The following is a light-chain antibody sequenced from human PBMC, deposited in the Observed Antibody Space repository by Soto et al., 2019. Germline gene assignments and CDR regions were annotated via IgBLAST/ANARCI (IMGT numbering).Light chain of an antibody. Sequence: QSALTQPASVSGSPGQSITISCTGTSSDVGGYNYVSWYQQHPGKAPKLMIYDVSNRPSGVSNRFSGSKSGNTAYLAISGLQDEDEADFYCSSYTSSSTYVVFGGGTKVTVL. CDR3: SSYTSSSTYVV. CDR1: SSDVGGYNY. V-gene: IGLV2-14*01. J-gene: IGLJ2*01. CDR2: DVS.